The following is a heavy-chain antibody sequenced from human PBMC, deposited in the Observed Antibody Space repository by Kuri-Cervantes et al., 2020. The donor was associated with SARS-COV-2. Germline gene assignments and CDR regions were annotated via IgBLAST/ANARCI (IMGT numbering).Heavy chain of an antibody. V-gene: IGHV3-21*01. D-gene: IGHD2-21*01. CDR1: GFTFSSYS. CDR3: ARDSAYCGGDCPWGDAFDI. J-gene: IGHJ3*02. CDR2: ISSSSSYI. Sequence: GGSLRLSCAASGFTFSSYSTNWVRQAPGKGLEWVSSISSSSSYIYYADSVKGRFTISRDNAKNSLYLQMNSLRTEDTAVYYCARDSAYCGGDCPWGDAFDIWGQGTMVTVSS.